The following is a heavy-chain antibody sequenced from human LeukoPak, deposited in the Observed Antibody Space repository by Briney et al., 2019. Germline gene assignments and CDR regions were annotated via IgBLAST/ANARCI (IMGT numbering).Heavy chain of an antibody. CDR1: GYTFTGYY. V-gene: IGHV1-2*02. CDR2: INPNSGGT. CDR3: ARVGHYVRGSYRYRILDY. J-gene: IGHJ4*02. D-gene: IGHD3-16*02. Sequence: GASVKVSCKASGYTFTGYYMHWVRQAPGQGLEWMGWINPNSGGTNYAQKFQGRVTMTRDTSISTAYMELSRLRSDDTAVYYCARVGHYVRGSYRYRILDYWGQGTLVTVSS.